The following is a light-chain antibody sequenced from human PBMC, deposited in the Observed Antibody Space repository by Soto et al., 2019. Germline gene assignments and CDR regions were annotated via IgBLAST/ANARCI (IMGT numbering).Light chain of an antibody. CDR3: QQRSNWLT. CDR1: QSLSSY. J-gene: IGKJ4*01. CDR2: DAS. V-gene: IGKV3-11*01. Sequence: EIVLTQSPATLSLSPGERATLSCRASQSLSSYLAWYQQKPGQAPRLLIYDASNRSTGIPARFSGSGSGTDFTLTISSLEPEDFAVYYCQQRSNWLTFGGGTKVASK.